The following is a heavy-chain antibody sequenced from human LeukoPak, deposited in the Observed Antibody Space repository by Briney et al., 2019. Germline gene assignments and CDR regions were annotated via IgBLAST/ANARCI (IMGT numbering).Heavy chain of an antibody. Sequence: SETLSLTCTVSGGSISSYYWSWIRQPPGRGLEWIGYIYYSGSTNYNPSLKSRVTISVDTSKNQFSLKLSSVTAADTAVYYCARGVLYYYDSSGYPSTGYYYMDVWGKGTTVTVSS. D-gene: IGHD3-22*01. CDR1: GGSISSYY. J-gene: IGHJ6*03. V-gene: IGHV4-59*01. CDR2: IYYSGST. CDR3: ARGVLYYYDSSGYPSTGYYYMDV.